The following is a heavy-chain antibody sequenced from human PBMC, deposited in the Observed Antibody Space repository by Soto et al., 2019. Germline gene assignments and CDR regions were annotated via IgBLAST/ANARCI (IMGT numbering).Heavy chain of an antibody. V-gene: IGHV4-34*01. CDR2: INHSGST. Sequence: SETLSLTCAVYGGSFSGYYWSWIRQPPGKGLEWIGEINHSGSTNYNPSLKSRVTISVDTSKNQFSLKLSSVTAADTAVYYCAGAEGGAGTTYSAWWGQGTLVTVSS. CDR1: GGSFSGYY. J-gene: IGHJ4*02. D-gene: IGHD1-7*01. CDR3: AGAEGGAGTTYSAW.